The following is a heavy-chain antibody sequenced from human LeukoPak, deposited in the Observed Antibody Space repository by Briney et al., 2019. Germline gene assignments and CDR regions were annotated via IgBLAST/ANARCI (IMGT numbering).Heavy chain of an antibody. CDR1: GGSISSYY. Sequence: PSETLSLTCSVSGGSISSYYWSWIRQPPGKGLEWIGYMYYSGSTNYNPSLKSRVTISVDTSKNQFSLKLSSVTAADTAVYYCARDDYYDSYTDVWGKGTTVTVSS. CDR2: MYYSGST. V-gene: IGHV4-59*01. J-gene: IGHJ6*03. D-gene: IGHD3-22*01. CDR3: ARDDYYDSYTDV.